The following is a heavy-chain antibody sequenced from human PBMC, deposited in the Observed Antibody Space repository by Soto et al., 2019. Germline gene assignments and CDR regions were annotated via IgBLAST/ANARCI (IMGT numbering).Heavy chain of an antibody. J-gene: IGHJ4*02. Sequence: QITLEETGPTLVKPTQTLTLTCTFSGFSLTTGRVGMSWNRQPPGKALEWLAVIHWNDDNHYSPSLKSRLTITKDTSKNQVVLTLTNMDPVDTATYYCTHRLVGSGQGYWGQGTLVTVSS. D-gene: IGHD2-15*01. CDR1: GFSLTTGRVG. CDR2: IHWNDDN. V-gene: IGHV2-5*01. CDR3: THRLVGSGQGY.